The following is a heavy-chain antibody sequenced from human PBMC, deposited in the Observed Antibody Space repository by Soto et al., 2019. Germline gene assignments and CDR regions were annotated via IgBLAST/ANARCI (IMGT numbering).Heavy chain of an antibody. CDR2: IYHSGST. J-gene: IGHJ6*02. Sequence: SETLSLTCAVSGGSISSGGYSWSWIRQPPGKGLEWIGYIYHSGSTYYNPSLKSRVTISVDRSKNQFSLKLSSVTAADTAVYYCARVVRGSITGTTGTLDGMDVWGQGTTVTVSS. CDR3: ARVVRGSITGTTGTLDGMDV. V-gene: IGHV4-30-2*01. D-gene: IGHD1-7*01. CDR1: GGSISSGGYS.